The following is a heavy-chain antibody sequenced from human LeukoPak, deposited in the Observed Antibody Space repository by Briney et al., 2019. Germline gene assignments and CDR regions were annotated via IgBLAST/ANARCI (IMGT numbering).Heavy chain of an antibody. CDR3: ARDLVGSGYDYDYFDY. V-gene: IGHV4-61*01. D-gene: IGHD5-12*01. CDR1: GGSVSSGSYY. CDR2: IYYSGST. J-gene: IGHJ4*02. Sequence: PSETLSLTCTVPGGSVSSGSYYWSWIRQPPGRGLEWIGYIYYSGSTNYNPSLKSRVTISVDTSKNLFSLKLSSVTAADTAVYYCARDLVGSGYDYDYFDYWGQGTLVTVSS.